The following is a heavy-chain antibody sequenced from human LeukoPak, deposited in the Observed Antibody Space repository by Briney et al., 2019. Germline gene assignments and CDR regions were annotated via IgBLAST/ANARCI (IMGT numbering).Heavy chain of an antibody. CDR2: IIPIFGTA. J-gene: IGHJ4*02. Sequence: ASVKVSCKASGDTFSNYAISWVRQAPGQGLEWMGGIIPIFGTAKYAQKLQGRVTITADTSTSTAYMELSSLRSEDTAVYYCARAGWLQYYYFDYWGQGTLVTVSS. CDR1: GDTFSNYA. V-gene: IGHV1-69*06. CDR3: ARAGWLQYYYFDY. D-gene: IGHD5-24*01.